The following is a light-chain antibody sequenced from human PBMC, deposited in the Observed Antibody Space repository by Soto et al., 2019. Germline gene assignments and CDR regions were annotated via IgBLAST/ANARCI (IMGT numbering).Light chain of an antibody. V-gene: IGKV1-39*01. Sequence: DIQMTQSPSSLSASVGDRVTITCRASQSISKYLSWFQQKPGKAPKLLIYATSSLQSGVPSRFXXXXXXXXXXXXXXSLQPEDFATYYCQQSDSTPPWTFGQGTKVEIK. J-gene: IGKJ1*01. CDR3: QQSDSTPPWT. CDR1: QSISKY. CDR2: ATS.